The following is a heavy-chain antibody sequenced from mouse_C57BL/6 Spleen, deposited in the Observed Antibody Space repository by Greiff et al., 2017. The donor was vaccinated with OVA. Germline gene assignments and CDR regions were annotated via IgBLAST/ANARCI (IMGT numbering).Heavy chain of an antibody. D-gene: IGHD2-4*01. CDR1: GYTFTSYW. Sequence: QVQLQQPGAELVMPGASVKLSCKASGYTFTSYWMHWVKQRPGQGLEWIGEIDPSDSYTNYNQKFKGKSTLTVDKSSSTAYMQLSSLTSEDSAVYHCARLGDYDGLAYWGQGTLVTVSA. V-gene: IGHV1-69*01. CDR2: IDPSDSYT. J-gene: IGHJ3*01. CDR3: ARLGDYDGLAY.